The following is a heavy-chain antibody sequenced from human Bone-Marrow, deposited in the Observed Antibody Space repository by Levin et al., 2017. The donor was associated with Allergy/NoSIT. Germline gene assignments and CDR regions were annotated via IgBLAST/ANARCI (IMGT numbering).Heavy chain of an antibody. CDR3: ARDRVLRYFDWFMDY. CDR1: GFTFSSYA. Sequence: PTGGSLRLSCAASGFTFSSYAMHWVRQAPGKGLEWVAVISYDGSNKYYADSVKGRFTISRDNSKNTLYLQMNSLRAEDTAVYYCARDRVLRYFDWFMDYWGQGTLVTVSS. CDR2: ISYDGSNK. D-gene: IGHD3-9*01. V-gene: IGHV3-30-3*01. J-gene: IGHJ4*02.